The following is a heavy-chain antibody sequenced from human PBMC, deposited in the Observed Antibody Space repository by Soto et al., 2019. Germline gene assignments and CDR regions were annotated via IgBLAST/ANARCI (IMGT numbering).Heavy chain of an antibody. J-gene: IGHJ6*02. Sequence: VQLLESGGGLVQPGGSLRLSCEASGFTFSNYAMAWVRQTPGEGPEWVSTIGGGDDIFYAESVKGRFIISRDDSRSTMYLQMDNLRVEDTAVYYCAEARVRFDIYYYGMDVWGQGTTVTVSS. CDR2: IGGGDDI. D-gene: IGHD2-15*01. CDR1: GFTFSNYA. CDR3: AEARVRFDIYYYGMDV. V-gene: IGHV3-23*01.